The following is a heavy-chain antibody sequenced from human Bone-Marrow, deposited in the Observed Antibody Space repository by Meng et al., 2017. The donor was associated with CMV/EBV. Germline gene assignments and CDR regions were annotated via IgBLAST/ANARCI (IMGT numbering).Heavy chain of an antibody. D-gene: IGHD6-6*01. V-gene: IGHV1-69*10. J-gene: IGHJ5*02. Sequence: SVKVSCKASGYTFTSYDINWVRQAPGQELEWMGGIIPILGIADYAQKFQGRVTITADKSTSTAYMELSSLRSEDTAVYDCARWMRRAARFTGWVDPWGQGTLVTVSS. CDR2: IIPILGIA. CDR3: ARWMRRAARFTGWVDP. CDR1: GYTFTSYD.